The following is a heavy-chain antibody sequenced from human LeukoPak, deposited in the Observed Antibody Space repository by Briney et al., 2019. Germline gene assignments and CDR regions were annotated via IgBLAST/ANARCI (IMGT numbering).Heavy chain of an antibody. CDR3: AKEGGTGTRFDY. J-gene: IGHJ4*02. Sequence: GGSLRLSCAASGFTFSSSAMSWVRQAPGEGLYWVSAISGSVTGTYYADSVKGRLTIYRDNSKNTLYLQMNSLRAEDTAVYYCAKEGGTGTRFDYWGQGTLVTVSS. CDR1: GFTFSSSA. V-gene: IGHV3-23*01. CDR2: ISGSVTGT. D-gene: IGHD1-7*01.